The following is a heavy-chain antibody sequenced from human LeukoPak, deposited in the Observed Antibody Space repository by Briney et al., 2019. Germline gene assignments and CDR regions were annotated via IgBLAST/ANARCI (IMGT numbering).Heavy chain of an antibody. D-gene: IGHD3-10*01. Sequence: SETLSLTCTVSGYSISSGYYWSWIRQPPGKGLEWIGEINHSGSTNYNPSLKSRVTISVDTSKNQFSLKLSSVTAADTAVYYCARRRTYYYGSGTLYFDYWGQGTLVTVSS. J-gene: IGHJ4*02. V-gene: IGHV4-38-2*02. CDR1: GYSISSGYY. CDR3: ARRRTYYYGSGTLYFDY. CDR2: INHSGST.